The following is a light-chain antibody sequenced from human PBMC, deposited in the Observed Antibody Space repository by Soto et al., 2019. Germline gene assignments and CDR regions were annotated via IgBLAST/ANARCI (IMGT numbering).Light chain of an antibody. J-gene: IGKJ3*01. Sequence: DIQMTQSPSTLSASVGDRVTITCRASHSISGCLAWYQQKPGKAPNILIYKASRSESGVPSRFSGSGSGTEFTLTISSLQPDDFATYYCQQYNTYPFTFGPGTKVDIK. CDR2: KAS. CDR3: QQYNTYPFT. V-gene: IGKV1-5*03. CDR1: HSISGC.